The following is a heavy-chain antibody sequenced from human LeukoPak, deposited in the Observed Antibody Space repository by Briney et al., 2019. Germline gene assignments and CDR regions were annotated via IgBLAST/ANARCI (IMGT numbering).Heavy chain of an antibody. CDR2: ISYSAST. D-gene: IGHD3-22*01. J-gene: IGHJ4*01. V-gene: IGHV4-59*01. Sequence: SETLSLTCTASGGSISSYYWSWIRQPPGKGLEWIGYISYSASTNYNPSLKSRATISVDTSKNPFSLRPSSVPAADTAVNYRARGGDSSGYYYPVFDNWGHGTPGTVSS. CDR1: GGSISSYY. CDR3: ARGGDSSGYYYPVFDN.